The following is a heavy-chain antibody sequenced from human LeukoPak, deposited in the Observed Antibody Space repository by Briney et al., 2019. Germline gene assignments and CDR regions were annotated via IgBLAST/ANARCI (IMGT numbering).Heavy chain of an antibody. Sequence: GGSLRLSCAGSGFAFESFTITCVRQSPGKGLEWVSLISATRSDINYAESVRGRFPISRDNAKNSLFLQMDSLRVEDTAIYYCAKGLFSAYDKYLDSWGKGTVVTVSS. D-gene: IGHD5-12*01. J-gene: IGHJ4*02. CDR3: AKGLFSAYDKYLDS. CDR1: GFAFESFT. V-gene: IGHV3-21*04. CDR2: ISATRSDI.